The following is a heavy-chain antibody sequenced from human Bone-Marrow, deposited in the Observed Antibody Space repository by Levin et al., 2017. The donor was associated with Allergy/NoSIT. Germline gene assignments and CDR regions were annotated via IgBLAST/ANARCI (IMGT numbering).Heavy chain of an antibody. CDR3: ARDMTPTL. D-gene: IGHD2-15*01. CDR2: IRQDGNEV. J-gene: IGHJ4*02. Sequence: SGESLKISCAASGFNLDNSWMTWVRQAPGKGLEWVAAIRQDGNEVYYVASVRGRFTISRDNVKNSLFLEMDSLRVEDTAVYFCARDMTPTLWGQGTRVTVSS. V-gene: IGHV3-7*03. CDR1: GFNLDNSW.